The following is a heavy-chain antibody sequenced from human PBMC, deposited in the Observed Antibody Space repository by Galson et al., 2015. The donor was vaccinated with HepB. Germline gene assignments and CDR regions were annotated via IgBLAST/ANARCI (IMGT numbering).Heavy chain of an antibody. J-gene: IGHJ4*02. CDR2: IKSKIHGGTT. Sequence: SLRLSCVASGFTFSDAWMSWVRQAPGKGLERIGHIKSKIHGGTTDYAAPVKGRFTISRDDSKNTLYLQMNSLKTEDTAVYYCATVTFYYAPRGFYPYYWGQGTLVTVSS. V-gene: IGHV3-15*01. CDR1: GFTFSDAW. D-gene: IGHD3-22*01. CDR3: ATVTFYYAPRGFYPYY.